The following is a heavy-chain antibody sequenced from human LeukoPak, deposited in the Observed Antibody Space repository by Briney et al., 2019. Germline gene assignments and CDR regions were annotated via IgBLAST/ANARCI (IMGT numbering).Heavy chain of an antibody. CDR2: IYYSGST. Sequence: PSETLSLTCSVSGGSISSYYWSWIRQPPGKGLEWIGYIYYSGSTNYNPSLKSRVTISVDTSKNQFSLKLSSVTTADTAVYYCARQEGYSYGFFPFDYWGQGTLVTVSS. J-gene: IGHJ4*02. V-gene: IGHV4-59*08. CDR3: ARQEGYSYGFFPFDY. D-gene: IGHD5-18*01. CDR1: GGSISSYY.